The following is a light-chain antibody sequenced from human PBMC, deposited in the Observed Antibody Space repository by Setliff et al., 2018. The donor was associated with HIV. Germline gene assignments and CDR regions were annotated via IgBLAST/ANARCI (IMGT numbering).Light chain of an antibody. CDR1: SSDIGTYNY. Sequence: QAVVTQPASVSGSPGQSITISCTGTSSDIGTYNYVSWYQQKPGNTPTLMIFDVSGRPSGVSVRFSGSKSGNTASLTISGLQTEDEADYFCASYRSPATYVFGMGTKVTVL. J-gene: IGLJ1*01. CDR3: ASYRSPATYV. CDR2: DVS. V-gene: IGLV2-14*03.